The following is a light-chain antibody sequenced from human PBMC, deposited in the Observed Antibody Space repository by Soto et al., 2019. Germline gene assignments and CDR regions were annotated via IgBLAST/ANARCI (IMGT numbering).Light chain of an antibody. V-gene: IGKV1-6*01. CDR1: QGIRND. Sequence: AIQMTQSPSSLSASVGDRVTITCRASQGIRNDLGWYQQKPGKAPKLLIYAASSLQSGVPSRFSGSGSGTDFTLTISSLQPEDFATYYCQQRTNWLFTFGPGTKVDMK. CDR3: QQRTNWLFT. CDR2: AAS. J-gene: IGKJ3*01.